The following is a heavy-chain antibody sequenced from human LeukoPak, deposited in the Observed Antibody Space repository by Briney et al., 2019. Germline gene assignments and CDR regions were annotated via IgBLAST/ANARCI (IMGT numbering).Heavy chain of an antibody. V-gene: IGHV3-30*04. CDR1: GFTFYNYA. Sequence: GRSLRLSCAASGFTFYNYAMHWVRQAPGKGLEWVAAISYDENVKNYADSVKGRFTISRDNSKNTLYLQMNSLRAEDTAVYYCAKEATVISEYFQHWGQGTLVTVSS. J-gene: IGHJ1*01. CDR2: ISYDENVK. D-gene: IGHD4-17*01. CDR3: AKEATVISEYFQH.